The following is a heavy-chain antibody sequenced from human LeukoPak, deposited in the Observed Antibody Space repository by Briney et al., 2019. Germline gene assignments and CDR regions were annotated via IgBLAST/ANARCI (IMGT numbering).Heavy chain of an antibody. CDR2: IYYSGST. Sequence: SETLSLTCTVSGGSLSSSSYYWGWIRQPSGNGLGWIGSIYYSGSTYYNPSLKSRVTISVDTSKNQFSLKLSSVTAADTAVYYCARGASDYDFWSGYYGWGQGTLVTVSS. CDR1: GGSLSSSSYY. CDR3: ARGASDYDFWSGYYG. J-gene: IGHJ4*02. V-gene: IGHV4-39*07. D-gene: IGHD3-3*01.